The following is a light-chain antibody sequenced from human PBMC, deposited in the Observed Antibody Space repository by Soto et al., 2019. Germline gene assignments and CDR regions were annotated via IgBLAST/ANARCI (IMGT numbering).Light chain of an antibody. CDR1: SSNIGAGYD. CDR3: QSCDSSLSGSGV. V-gene: IGLV1-40*01. J-gene: IGLJ1*01. CDR2: GNR. Sequence: QSVLTQPPSVSGAPGQRATISCTGTSSNIGAGYDVHWYQQFPGTAPKLLIYGNRNRPSGVPDRFSGSKSGTSASLAITGLQAEDEATYYCQSCDSSLSGSGVFGTGTKVTVL.